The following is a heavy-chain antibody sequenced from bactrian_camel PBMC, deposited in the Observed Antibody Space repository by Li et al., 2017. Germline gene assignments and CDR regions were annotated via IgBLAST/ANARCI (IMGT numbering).Heavy chain of an antibody. Sequence: HVQLVESGGGSVHSGGFLSLSGAASGNTESGYGGGWFGQAPGKERKGFAGLYTGGSTFYADSVKDRFTISRDNAKRTVWLQMNNLKPEDAATYYCAAVPRYSGYRSCRPGDAPFSYYGQGTQVTVS. CDR2: LYTGGST. CDR3: AAVPRYSGYRSCRPGDAPFSY. J-gene: IGHJ4*01. D-gene: IGHD6*01. CDR1: GNTESGYG. V-gene: IGHV3S53*01.